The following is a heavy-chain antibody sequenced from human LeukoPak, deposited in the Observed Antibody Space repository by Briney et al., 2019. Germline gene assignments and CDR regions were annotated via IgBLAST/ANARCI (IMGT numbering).Heavy chain of an antibody. D-gene: IGHD3-22*01. Sequence: GGSLRLSCAASGFTFSDYYMSWIRQAPGKGLEWVSYISSSGSTIYYADSVKGRFTISRDNAKNSLYLQMNSLRAEDTAVYYCARVGTYYYDSSQLHWGQGTLVTVSS. CDR1: GFTFSDYY. CDR2: ISSSGSTI. CDR3: ARVGTYYYDSSQLH. J-gene: IGHJ4*02. V-gene: IGHV3-11*01.